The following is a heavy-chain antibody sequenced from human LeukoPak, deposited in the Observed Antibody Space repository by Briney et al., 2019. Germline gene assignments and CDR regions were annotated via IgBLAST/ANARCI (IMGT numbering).Heavy chain of an antibody. J-gene: IGHJ4*02. V-gene: IGHV4-4*09. Sequence: SETLCLTCTVSGGSICSYYWSWIRQPPGKGLEWIGYIYTSGSTNYNPSLKSRVTISVDTSKNQFSLKLSSVTAADTAVYYCARHGRSGYYSFDYWGQGTLVTVSS. CDR3: ARHGRSGYYSFDY. CDR1: GGSICSYY. D-gene: IGHD3-3*01. CDR2: IYTSGST.